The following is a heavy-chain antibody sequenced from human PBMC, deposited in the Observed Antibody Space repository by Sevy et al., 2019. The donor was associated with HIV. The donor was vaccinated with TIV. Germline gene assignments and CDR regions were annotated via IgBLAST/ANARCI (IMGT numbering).Heavy chain of an antibody. D-gene: IGHD3-22*01. J-gene: IGHJ4*02. CDR3: ATTKDYYDSSRSPFDY. CDR2: FDPEDEET. CDR1: GYTLSELS. Sequence: ASVKVSCKVSGYTLSELSMRWVRLAPGKGLEWMGSFDPEDEETTYAQKFQGRVTMTEDTSTDTAYMELSSLRSEDTAVYYCATTKDYYDSSRSPFDYWGQGTLVTVSS. V-gene: IGHV1-24*01.